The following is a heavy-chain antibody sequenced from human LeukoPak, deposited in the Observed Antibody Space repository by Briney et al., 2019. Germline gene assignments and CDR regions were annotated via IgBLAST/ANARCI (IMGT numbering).Heavy chain of an antibody. D-gene: IGHD3-22*01. Sequence: VSGGSISSGXXXXSWIXQPPXXXXXGXXXXYXSGSTYYNPSLKSRVTISVDRSKNQFSLKLSSVTAADTAVYYCARVGSYFDTSGPKGLVTDYWGQGTLVTVSS. CDR2: XYXSGST. CDR3: ARVGSYFDTSGPKGLVTDY. J-gene: IGHJ4*02. CDR1: GGSISSGXXX. V-gene: IGHV4-30-2*01.